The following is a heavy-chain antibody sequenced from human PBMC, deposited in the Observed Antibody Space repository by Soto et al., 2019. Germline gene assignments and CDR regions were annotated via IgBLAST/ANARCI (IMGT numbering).Heavy chain of an antibody. Sequence: QVQLVQSGAEVKKPGSSVKVSCKASGGTFSSYAISWVRQAPGQGLEWMGGIIPIFGTANYAQKFQGRVTITADESTSTAYMELSSLRSEDTAVYYCARGEVQYDILTGYQEPDYYYYGMDVWGQGTTVTVSS. V-gene: IGHV1-69*01. J-gene: IGHJ6*02. CDR1: GGTFSSYA. CDR3: ARGEVQYDILTGYQEPDYYYYGMDV. D-gene: IGHD3-9*01. CDR2: IIPIFGTA.